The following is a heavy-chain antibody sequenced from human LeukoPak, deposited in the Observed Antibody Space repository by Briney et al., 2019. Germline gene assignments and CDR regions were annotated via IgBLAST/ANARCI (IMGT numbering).Heavy chain of an antibody. D-gene: IGHD1-26*01. J-gene: IGHJ4*02. CDR1: GFTFSLYP. CDR3: ARVIGGAIDH. V-gene: IGHV3-7*01. CDR2: IAPDGSTQ. Sequence: GGSLRLSCAASGFTFSLYPMTWVRQAPGKGLEWVANIAPDGSTQNYVDSLEGRFTISRDNPKNSLYLQMHSLRAEDAAVYYCARVIGGAIDHWGQGTLVTVSS.